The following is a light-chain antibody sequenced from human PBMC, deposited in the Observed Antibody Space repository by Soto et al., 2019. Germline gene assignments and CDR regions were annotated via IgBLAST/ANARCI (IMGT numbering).Light chain of an antibody. J-gene: IGLJ2*01. Sequence: QSVLTQPPSASGTPGQRVTISCSGSNSNIGSNTVNWYQQLPGTAPILLIYDNNQRPSGVPGRFSDSKSGTSASLAISGLQSEDEADYYCASWDDSLNAVVFGGGTKLTVL. CDR2: DNN. CDR3: ASWDDSLNAVV. CDR1: NSNIGSNT. V-gene: IGLV1-44*01.